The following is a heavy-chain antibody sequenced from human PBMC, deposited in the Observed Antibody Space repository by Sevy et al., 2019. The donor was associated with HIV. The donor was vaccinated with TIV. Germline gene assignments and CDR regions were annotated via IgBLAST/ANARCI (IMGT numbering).Heavy chain of an antibody. D-gene: IGHD1-26*01. J-gene: IGHJ4*01. V-gene: IGHV4-61*01. CDR2: IHHSGTT. Sequence: SETLSLTWTVSGGSISGGNYFWSWIRQSPGKGLEWIGYIHHSGTTNYNPSLKSRVTISVDTSKNQFSLKLRSVTAADTAVYYCARDSGNYPYYFDYWGQGTLVTVSS. CDR3: ARDSGNYPYYFDY. CDR1: GGSISGGNYF.